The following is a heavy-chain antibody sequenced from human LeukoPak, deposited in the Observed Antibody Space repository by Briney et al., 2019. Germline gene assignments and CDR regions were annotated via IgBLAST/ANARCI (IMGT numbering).Heavy chain of an antibody. CDR3: TKDSYGGSGSYYLYSFDM. Sequence: PGGSLRLSCAASGFTFDDYAMHWVRQAPGKGLEWVSGISWNSGRIGYADSVKGRFTISRDNAKNSLYLQMSSLRDEDTALYYCTKDSYGGSGSYYLYSFDMWGQGTMVTVSS. J-gene: IGHJ3*02. CDR1: GFTFDDYA. D-gene: IGHD3-10*01. V-gene: IGHV3-9*01. CDR2: ISWNSGRI.